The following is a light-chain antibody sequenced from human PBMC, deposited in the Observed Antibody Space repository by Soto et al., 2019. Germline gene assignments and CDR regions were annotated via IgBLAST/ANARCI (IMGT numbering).Light chain of an antibody. CDR3: RSYDSSLSGSVV. Sequence: QSVLTQPPSVSGAPGQRVTISCTGSSSDIGAGYDILWYQQLPGTAPKLLIYGNINRPTGVPDRFSGSKSGTSASLAITGLQAEDEADYYCRSYDSSLSGSVVFGGGTKLTVL. J-gene: IGLJ2*01. V-gene: IGLV1-40*01. CDR2: GNI. CDR1: SSDIGAGYD.